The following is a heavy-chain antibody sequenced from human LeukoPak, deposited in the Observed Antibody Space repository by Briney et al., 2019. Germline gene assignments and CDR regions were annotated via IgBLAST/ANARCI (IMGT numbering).Heavy chain of an antibody. V-gene: IGHV3-53*01. Sequence: GGSLRLSCAASGFTVSSNYMSWVRQAPGKGLEWVSVIYSGGSTYYADSVKGRFTISRDNSKNTLYLQMNSLRAEDTAVYYCARAWGLGYCSGGSCYPDPYYFDYWGQGTLVTVSS. J-gene: IGHJ4*02. CDR2: IYSGGST. D-gene: IGHD2-15*01. CDR1: GFTVSSNY. CDR3: ARAWGLGYCSGGSCYPDPYYFDY.